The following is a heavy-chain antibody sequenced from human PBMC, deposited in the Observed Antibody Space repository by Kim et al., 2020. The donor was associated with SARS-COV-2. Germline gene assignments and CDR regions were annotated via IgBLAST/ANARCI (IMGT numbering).Heavy chain of an antibody. J-gene: IGHJ4*02. D-gene: IGHD6-13*01. Sequence: SETLSLTCAVSGGSISSNNWWSWVRQAPGKGLEWIGEIYHSGSVNYNPSIKSRVTILVDRSKNQFSLEMRSVTAADTAVYFCARESSNSSSYPFDYWGQG. CDR1: GGSISSNNW. CDR2: IYHSGSV. V-gene: IGHV4-4*02. CDR3: ARESSNSSSYPFDY.